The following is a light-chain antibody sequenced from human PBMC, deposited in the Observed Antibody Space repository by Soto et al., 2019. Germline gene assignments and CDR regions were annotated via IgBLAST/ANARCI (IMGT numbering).Light chain of an antibody. CDR2: GPS. J-gene: IGKJ1*01. Sequence: EIVMTQSPATLSVSPGERATLSCRASQSVSYNLAWYQQKPGQAPRLLIYGPSTRATGIPARFSGSGSGTEFTLTISSLQSEDFALYYCQQYNNWPRTFGQGTKVDIK. CDR3: QQYNNWPRT. CDR1: QSVSYN. V-gene: IGKV3-15*01.